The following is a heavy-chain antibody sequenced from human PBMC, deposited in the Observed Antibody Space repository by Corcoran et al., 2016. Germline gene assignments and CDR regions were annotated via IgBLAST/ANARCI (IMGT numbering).Heavy chain of an antibody. CDR3: ARDSPLSGYTNSAYDALDI. CDR1: GGSISSYY. D-gene: IGHD6-13*01. CDR2: IYYSGST. J-gene: IGHJ3*02. V-gene: IGHV4-59*01. Sequence: QVQLQESGPGLVKPSETLSLTCTVSGGSISSYYWSWIRQPPGKGLEWIGYIYYSGSTNYNPSLKSRVTISVDTSKNQFSLKLSSVTAADTAVYYCARDSPLSGYTNSAYDALDIWGQGTMVTVSS.